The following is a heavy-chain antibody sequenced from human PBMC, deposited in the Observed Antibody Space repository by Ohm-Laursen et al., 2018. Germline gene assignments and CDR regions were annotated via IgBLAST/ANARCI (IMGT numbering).Heavy chain of an antibody. CDR3: ATGLPADDAFNI. Sequence: SLRLSCAASGFTVSSNYMSWVRQAPGKGLEWVSFIYSGGSTYYADSVKGRFTISRDNSKNTLYLQMNSLRTEDTAVYYCATGLPADDAFNIWGQGTMVTVSS. V-gene: IGHV3-53*01. J-gene: IGHJ3*02. CDR2: IYSGGST. CDR1: GFTVSSNY.